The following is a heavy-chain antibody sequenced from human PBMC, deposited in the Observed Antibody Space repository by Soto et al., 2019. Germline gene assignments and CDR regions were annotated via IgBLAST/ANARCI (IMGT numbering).Heavy chain of an antibody. D-gene: IGHD2-21*02. Sequence: QVQLVESGGGVVQPGRSLRLSCAASGFTFSSYAMHWVRQAPGKGLEWVAVISYDGSNKYYADSVKGRFTISRDNSKNTLCLQMNSLRAEDTAVYYCARDPYCGGDCYSYYFDYWGQGTLVTVSS. CDR1: GFTFSSYA. V-gene: IGHV3-30-3*01. CDR2: ISYDGSNK. CDR3: ARDPYCGGDCYSYYFDY. J-gene: IGHJ4*02.